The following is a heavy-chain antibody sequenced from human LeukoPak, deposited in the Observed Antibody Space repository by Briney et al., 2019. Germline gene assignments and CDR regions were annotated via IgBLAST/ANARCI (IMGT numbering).Heavy chain of an antibody. D-gene: IGHD6-19*01. V-gene: IGHV3-30-3*01. Sequence: PGRSLRLSCAASGFTFSSYAMHWVRQAPGKGLEWVAVISYDGSNKYYADSVKGRFTISRVNSKNTLYLQMNSLRAEDTAVYYCARAWSSGWYGLDYWGQGTLVTVSS. CDR1: GFTFSSYA. CDR3: ARAWSSGWYGLDY. J-gene: IGHJ4*02. CDR2: ISYDGSNK.